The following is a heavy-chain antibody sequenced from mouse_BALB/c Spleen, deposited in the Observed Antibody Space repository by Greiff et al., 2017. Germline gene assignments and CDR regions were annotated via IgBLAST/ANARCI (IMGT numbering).Heavy chain of an antibody. Sequence: QVQLKQSGAELVRPGTSVKVSCKASGYAFTNYLIEWVKQRPGQGLEWIGVINPGSGGTNYNEKFKGKATLTADKSSSTAYMQLSSLTSDDSAVYCCARGGYDENYAMDYWGQGTSVTVSS. CDR2: INPGSGGT. CDR3: ARGGYDENYAMDY. D-gene: IGHD2-14*01. J-gene: IGHJ4*01. CDR1: GYAFTNYL. V-gene: IGHV1-54*01.